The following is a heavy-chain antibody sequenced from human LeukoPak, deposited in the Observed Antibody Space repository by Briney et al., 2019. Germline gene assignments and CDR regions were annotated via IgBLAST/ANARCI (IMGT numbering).Heavy chain of an antibody. V-gene: IGHV4-39*01. D-gene: IGHD6-13*01. J-gene: IGHJ6*02. CDR1: GGSISSSSYF. CDR2: IFYSGTT. Sequence: PSETLSLTCTVSGGSISSSSYFWGWIRQSPGEGPEWIGSIFYSGTTNYNPSLKSRVTISVDTSKNQFSLKLTSVAAADTAVYYCARTISTAAGSYGMDVWGQGTTVTVSS. CDR3: ARTISTAAGSYGMDV.